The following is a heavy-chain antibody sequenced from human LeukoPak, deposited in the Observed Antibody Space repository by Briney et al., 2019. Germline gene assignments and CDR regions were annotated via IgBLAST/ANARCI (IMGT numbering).Heavy chain of an antibody. CDR3: ARVGRFGRVQQLGSVRYYYYYYMDV. J-gene: IGHJ6*03. V-gene: IGHV1-8*01. D-gene: IGHD6-13*01. CDR2: MNPNSGNT. CDR1: GYTFTSYD. Sequence: GASVKVSCKASGYTFTSYDINWVRQATGQGLEWMGWMNPNSGNTGYAQKFQGRVTMTRNTSMSTAYMELSSLRSEDTAVYYCARVGRFGRVQQLGSVRYYYYYYMDVWGKGTTVTISS.